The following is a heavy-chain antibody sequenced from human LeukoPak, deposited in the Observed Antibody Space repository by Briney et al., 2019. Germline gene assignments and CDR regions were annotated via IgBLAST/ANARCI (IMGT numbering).Heavy chain of an antibody. CDR1: GFTFSSYG. V-gene: IGHV3-21*01. Sequence: GGSLRLSCAASGFTFSSYGMHWVRQAPGKGLEWVSSISSSSSYIYYADSVKGRFTISRDNAKNSLYLQMNSLRAEDTAVYYCASIAVAGDAFDIWGQGTMVTVSS. D-gene: IGHD6-19*01. CDR3: ASIAVAGDAFDI. CDR2: ISSSSSYI. J-gene: IGHJ3*02.